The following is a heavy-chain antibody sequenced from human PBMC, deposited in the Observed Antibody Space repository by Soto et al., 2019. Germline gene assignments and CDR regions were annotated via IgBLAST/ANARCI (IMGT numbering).Heavy chain of an antibody. D-gene: IGHD3-9*01. CDR3: AKGPEYDILTGCDY. V-gene: IGHV3-23*01. CDR1: GFTFSLSA. CDR2: LSRGGSTT. Sequence: EVQLLESGGGFVQPGASLRLSCAASGFTFSLSAMSWVRQAPGRGLDWVSPLSRGGSTTDYADSVKGRFTISRDNSKNRVHLQMNSLRAEDTAVYYCAKGPEYDILTGCDYWGQGALVTVSS. J-gene: IGHJ4*02.